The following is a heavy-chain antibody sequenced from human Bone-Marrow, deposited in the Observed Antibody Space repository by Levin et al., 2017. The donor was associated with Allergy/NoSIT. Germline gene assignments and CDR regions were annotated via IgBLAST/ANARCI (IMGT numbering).Heavy chain of an antibody. CDR2: VYWDDTK. CDR1: GFSLSTSGVG. D-gene: IGHD5-12*01. Sequence: SGPTLVKPTQTLTLSCSVSGFSLSTSGVGVGWIRQPPGRALEWLAFVYWDDTKYYRPSLKSRVSITRDTSKNLVGLTLTDLDAVDTGTYFCAYSRGDGYFDLWGRGTLVTVSS. CDR3: AYSRGDGYFDL. J-gene: IGHJ2*01. V-gene: IGHV2-5*02.